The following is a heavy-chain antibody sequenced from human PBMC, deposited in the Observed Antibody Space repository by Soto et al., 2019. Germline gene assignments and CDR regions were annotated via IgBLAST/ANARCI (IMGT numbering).Heavy chain of an antibody. V-gene: IGHV1-69*01. Sequence: QVQLVQSGAEVKKPGSSVKVSCKASGGTFRSYAISWVRQAPGQGLEWMGGIIPIVGTPNYAQKFQGRVTITADESTRTAYMELSSLRSEDTAVYYCARALDRYCSGGSCSNFDYWGQGPQVTVSS. CDR3: ARALDRYCSGGSCSNFDY. CDR1: GGTFRSYA. J-gene: IGHJ4*02. D-gene: IGHD2-15*01. CDR2: IIPIVGTP.